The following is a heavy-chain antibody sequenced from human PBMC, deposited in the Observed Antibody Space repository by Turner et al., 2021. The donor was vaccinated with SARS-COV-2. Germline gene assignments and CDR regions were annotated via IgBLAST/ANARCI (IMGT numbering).Heavy chain of an antibody. CDR2: ISDDGSNK. V-gene: IGHV3-30*18. D-gene: IGHD5-18*01. Sequence: QVQLVESGGGVVQPGRSLRLSCAASGFTFRSYAMHWVRQAPGKGLEWLAVISDDGSNKYYADSGKGRFTISRDNSKNTLYLQMNSLRAEDTAVYYCAKGYSYAYYYGLDVWGQGTTVTVSS. CDR1: GFTFRSYA. J-gene: IGHJ6*02. CDR3: AKGYSYAYYYGLDV.